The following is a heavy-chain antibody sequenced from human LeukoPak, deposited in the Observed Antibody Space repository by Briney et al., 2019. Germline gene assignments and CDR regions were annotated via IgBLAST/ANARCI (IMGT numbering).Heavy chain of an antibody. CDR3: ARAGWYRFDY. CDR1: GFTFSDYW. J-gene: IGHJ4*02. V-gene: IGHV3-74*01. D-gene: IGHD6-19*01. CDR2: INSDGTTT. Sequence: QPGGSLRLSCVASGFTFSDYWMHWVRQAPGKGLVWVARINSDGTTTNYADSVKGRFTISRDNAKNTLFLQMNSLGAEDTAVYYCARAGWYRFDYWGQGTVVTVSS.